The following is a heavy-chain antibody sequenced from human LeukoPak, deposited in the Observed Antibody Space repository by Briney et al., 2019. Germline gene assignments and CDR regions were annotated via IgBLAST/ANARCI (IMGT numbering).Heavy chain of an antibody. CDR1: GVSLSVYY. CDR2: INHSGST. CDR3: ASVQDARQRYCSSTSCHTGIDH. V-gene: IGHV4-34*04. Sequence: PPETLSPTCALYGVSLSVYYWSWIRQPPGKGLGWIGEINHSGSTNNNTPPKSRDPISVDTSKYQFSLKLRSVTAADPAVYYCASVQDARQRYCSSTSCHTGIDHWGQGTLVTVSS. D-gene: IGHD2-2*02. J-gene: IGHJ5*02.